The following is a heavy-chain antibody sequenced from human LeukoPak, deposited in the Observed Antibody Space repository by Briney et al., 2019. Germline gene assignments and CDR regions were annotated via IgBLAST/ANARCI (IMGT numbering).Heavy chain of an antibody. CDR2: IYPGDSDT. V-gene: IGHV5-51*01. CDR1: GYSFTSYW. CDR3: ARQGYSSSWYDAEYYYMDV. J-gene: IGHJ6*03. Sequence: GESLKISYKGSGYSFTSYWIGWVRQMPGKGLEWMGIIYPGDSDTRYSPSFQGQVTISADKSISTAYLQWSSLKASDTAMYYCARQGYSSSWYDAEYYYMDVWGKGTTVTVSS. D-gene: IGHD6-13*01.